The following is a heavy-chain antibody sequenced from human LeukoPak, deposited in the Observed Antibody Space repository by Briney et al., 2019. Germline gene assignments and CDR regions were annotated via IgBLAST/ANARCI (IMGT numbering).Heavy chain of an antibody. CDR3: ARVPDCSTTSCYTLGWLDP. D-gene: IGHD2-2*02. CDR1: DGLFSGYY. J-gene: IGHJ5*02. V-gene: IGHV4-34*01. CDR2: VNHSGTT. Sequence: SETLSLTCAVYDGLFSGYYWSWIRQPPGMGLEWIGEVNHSGTTNYNPSLKSRVTISVDTSKSQFSLKLTSVTAADTAVYYCARVPDCSTTSCYTLGWLDPWGQGTLDTVSS.